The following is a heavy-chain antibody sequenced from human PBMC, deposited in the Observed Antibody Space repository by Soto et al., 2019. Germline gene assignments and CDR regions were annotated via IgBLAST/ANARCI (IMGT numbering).Heavy chain of an antibody. CDR3: ACYYDSSGYPITYNWFDP. D-gene: IGHD3-22*01. V-gene: IGHV1-69*06. Sequence: GASVKVSCKASGGTFSSYAISWARQAPGQGLEWMGGIIPIFGTANYAQKFQGRVTITADKSTSTAYMELSSLRSEDTAVYYCACYYDSSGYPITYNWFDPWGQGTLVTVSS. CDR2: IIPIFGTA. J-gene: IGHJ5*02. CDR1: GGTFSSYA.